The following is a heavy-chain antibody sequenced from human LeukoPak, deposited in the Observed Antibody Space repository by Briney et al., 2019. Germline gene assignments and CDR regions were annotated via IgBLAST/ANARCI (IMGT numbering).Heavy chain of an antibody. J-gene: IGHJ4*02. CDR2: INPNSGGT. CDR3: ARDSRDNNGGDY. V-gene: IGHV1-2*02. CDR1: VYSFIDNY. Sequence: ASVKVSFKSTVYSFIDNYLHCGRHAPGQGLEWMGWINPNSGGTNYAQKFQGRVTMTRDTSISTAYMELSRLRSDDTAVYFCARDSRDNNGGDYWGQGTLVTVSS. D-gene: IGHD3-22*01.